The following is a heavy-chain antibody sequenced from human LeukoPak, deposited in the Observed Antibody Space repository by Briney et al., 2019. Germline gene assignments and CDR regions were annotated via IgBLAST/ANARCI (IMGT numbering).Heavy chain of an antibody. V-gene: IGHV1-69*13. Sequence: EASVKVSCTASGGTFTSYAISWVRQAPGQGLEWMGGIIPIFGTANYAQKFQGRVTITADESTSTAYMELSSLRSEDTAVYYCARAPGGRSSWYYFDYWGQGTLVTVSS. D-gene: IGHD6-13*01. J-gene: IGHJ4*02. CDR1: GGTFTSYA. CDR3: ARAPGGRSSWYYFDY. CDR2: IIPIFGTA.